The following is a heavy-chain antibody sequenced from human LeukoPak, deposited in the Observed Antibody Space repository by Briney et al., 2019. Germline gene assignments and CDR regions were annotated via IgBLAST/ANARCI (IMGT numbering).Heavy chain of an antibody. J-gene: IGHJ4*02. CDR3: ARGRSSIAAPYYFDY. CDR1: GGSFSGYY. D-gene: IGHD6-6*01. V-gene: IGHV4-34*01. CDR2: INHSGST. Sequence: SETLSLTCAVYGGSFSGYYWSSIRQPPGKGLEWIGEINHSGSTNYNPSLKSRVTISVDTSKNQFSPKLSSVTAADTAVYYCARGRSSIAAPYYFDYWGQGTLVTVSS.